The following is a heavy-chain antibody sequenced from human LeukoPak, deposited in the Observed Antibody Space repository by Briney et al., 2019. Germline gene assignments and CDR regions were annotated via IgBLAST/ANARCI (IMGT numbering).Heavy chain of an antibody. V-gene: IGHV4-59*05. CDR2: IYYSGST. J-gene: IGHJ4*02. CDR1: GGSISSYY. D-gene: IGHD1-26*01. CDR3: ARRPSGSYQTGLDY. Sequence: SETLSLTCTVSGGSISSYYWSWIRQPPGKGLEWIGSIYYSGSTYYNPSLKSRVTISVDTSKNQFSLKLSSVTAADTAVYYCARRPSGSYQTGLDYWGQGTLVTVSS.